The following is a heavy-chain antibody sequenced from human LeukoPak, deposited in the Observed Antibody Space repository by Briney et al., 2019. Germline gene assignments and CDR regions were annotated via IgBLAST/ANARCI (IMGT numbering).Heavy chain of an antibody. CDR3: ARGKSSSSFAFDI. V-gene: IGHV3-53*01. CDR1: GFTVSSNY. J-gene: IGHJ3*02. CDR2: IYGGGGT. Sequence: GGSLRLSCAASGFTVSSNYMNWVRQAPGKGLEWVSVIYGGGGTFYADSVKDGFFISRDNSKNTLFLHMNSMRADDTAVYYSARGKSSSSFAFDIWGQGTMVTVSS. D-gene: IGHD6-6*01.